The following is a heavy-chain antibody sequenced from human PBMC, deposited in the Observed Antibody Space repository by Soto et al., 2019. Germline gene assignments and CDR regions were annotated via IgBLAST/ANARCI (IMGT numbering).Heavy chain of an antibody. CDR1: GGTFSSYA. D-gene: IGHD3-10*01. V-gene: IGHV1-69*13. J-gene: IGHJ6*02. CDR2: IIPIFGTA. CDR3: ARDQVTMVRGVIKYYYYGMDV. Sequence: WASVKVSCKASGGTFSSYAISWVRQAPGQGLEWMGGIIPIFGTANYAQKFQGRVTITADESTSTAYMELSSLRSEDTAVYYCARDQVTMVRGVIKYYYYGMDVWGQGTTVTVSS.